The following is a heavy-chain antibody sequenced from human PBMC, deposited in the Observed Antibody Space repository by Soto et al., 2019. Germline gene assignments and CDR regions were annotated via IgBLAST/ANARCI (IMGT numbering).Heavy chain of an antibody. Sequence: GGSLRLSCAASGFTFSSYSMIWVRQAPGKGLEWVSSISSTRSYLYYADSLKGRFTISRDSAKNSLYLQMNSLRAEDTARYYCARGNGPFFYYYAMDVWGQGTTVTVSS. J-gene: IGHJ6*02. CDR3: ARGNGPFFYYYAMDV. CDR2: ISSTRSYL. V-gene: IGHV3-21*01. CDR1: GFTFSSYS. D-gene: IGHD2-8*01.